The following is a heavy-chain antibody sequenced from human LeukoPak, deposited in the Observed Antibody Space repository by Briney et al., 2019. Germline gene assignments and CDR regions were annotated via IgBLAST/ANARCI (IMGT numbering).Heavy chain of an antibody. Sequence: GASVKVSCTASGGTFSSYAISWVRQAPGQGLEWMGGIIPIFGTANYAQKFQGRVTITADESTSTAYMELSSLRSEDTAVYYCARAAESLGVEMATMDFDYWGQGTLVTVSS. D-gene: IGHD5-24*01. CDR1: GGTFSSYA. CDR2: IIPIFGTA. V-gene: IGHV1-69*13. J-gene: IGHJ4*02. CDR3: ARAAESLGVEMATMDFDY.